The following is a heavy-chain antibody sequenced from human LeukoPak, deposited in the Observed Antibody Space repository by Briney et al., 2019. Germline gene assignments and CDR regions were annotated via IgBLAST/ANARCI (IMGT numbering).Heavy chain of an antibody. CDR2: INSDGSST. Sequence: PGGSLRLSCAASGFTFSSYWMHWVRQAPGKGLGWVSRINSDGSSTSYADSVKGRFTISRDNAKNTLYLQMNSLRAEDTAVYYCARVRIAAAGPIYYYYGMDVWGQGTTVTVSS. J-gene: IGHJ6*02. CDR1: GFTFSSYW. V-gene: IGHV3-74*01. CDR3: ARVRIAAAGPIYYYYGMDV. D-gene: IGHD6-13*01.